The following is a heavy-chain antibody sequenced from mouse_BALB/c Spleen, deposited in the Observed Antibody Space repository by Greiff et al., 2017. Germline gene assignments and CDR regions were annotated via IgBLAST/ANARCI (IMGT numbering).Heavy chain of an antibody. CDR2: IYPGDGDT. CDR3: ARWAEGSGYYAMDY. D-gene: IGHD1-1*01. CDR1: GYAFSSYW. J-gene: IGHJ4*01. Sequence: VQLQQSGAELVRPGSSVKISCKASGYAFSSYWMNWVKQRPGQGLEWIGQIYPGDGDTNYNGKFKGKATLTADKSSSTAYMQLSSLTSEDSAVYFCARWAEGSGYYAMDYWGQGTSVTVSS. V-gene: IGHV1-80*01.